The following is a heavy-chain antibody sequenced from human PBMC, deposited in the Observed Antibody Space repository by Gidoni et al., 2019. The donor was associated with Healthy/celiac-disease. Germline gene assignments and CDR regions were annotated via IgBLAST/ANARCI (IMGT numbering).Heavy chain of an antibody. V-gene: IGHV1-69*01. Sequence: QVQLVQSGAEVKKPGSSVKVSCKASGGTFSSYAISWGRQAPGQGLEWMGGIIPILGTANYAQKFQGRVTITADESTSTAYMELSSLRSEDTAVYYCARNPTYYYDSSGYYSRYYFDYWGQGTLVTVSS. J-gene: IGHJ4*02. CDR1: GGTFSSYA. CDR2: IIPILGTA. D-gene: IGHD3-22*01. CDR3: ARNPTYYYDSSGYYSRYYFDY.